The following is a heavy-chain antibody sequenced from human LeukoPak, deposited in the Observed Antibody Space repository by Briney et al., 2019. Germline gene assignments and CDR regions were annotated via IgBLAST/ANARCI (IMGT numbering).Heavy chain of an antibody. CDR1: GFNFRSYG. V-gene: IGHV3-33*06. J-gene: IGHJ1*01. Sequence: GSLRLSCAASGFNFRSYGMHWVRQAPGKGLEWVAAIWYDGTNKKYADSVKGRFTISRDNSKDTLSVQMNSLRAEDTAVYYCAKGLKGDDEYFQHWGQGTLVTVSS. CDR2: IWYDGTNK. D-gene: IGHD2-21*02. CDR3: AKGLKGDDEYFQH.